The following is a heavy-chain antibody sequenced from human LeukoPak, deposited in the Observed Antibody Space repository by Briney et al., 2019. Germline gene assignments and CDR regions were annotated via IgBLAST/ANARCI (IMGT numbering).Heavy chain of an antibody. Sequence: GASVKVSCKASGYTFTGYYMHWVRQAPGQGLEWMGIINPSGGSTSYAQKFQGRVTMTRDMSTSTVYMELSSLRSEDTAVYYCARDSTLVSGGDVAPSTRYYYYMDVWGKGTTVTVSS. D-gene: IGHD3-16*01. CDR3: ARDSTLVSGGDVAPSTRYYYYMDV. CDR1: GYTFTGYY. V-gene: IGHV1-46*01. J-gene: IGHJ6*03. CDR2: INPSGGST.